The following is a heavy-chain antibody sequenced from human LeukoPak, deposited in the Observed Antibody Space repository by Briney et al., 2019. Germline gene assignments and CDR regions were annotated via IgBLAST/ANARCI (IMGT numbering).Heavy chain of an antibody. Sequence: PSQTLSLTCTVSGGSISSGDYYWGWIRQPPGKGLEWIGYIYYSGSTYYNPSLKSRVTISVDTSKNQFSLKLSSVTAADTAVYYCAREGGWVAAAATWGQGTLVTVSS. D-gene: IGHD6-13*01. CDR3: AREGGWVAAAAT. J-gene: IGHJ4*02. V-gene: IGHV4-30-4*01. CDR1: GGSISSGDYY. CDR2: IYYSGST.